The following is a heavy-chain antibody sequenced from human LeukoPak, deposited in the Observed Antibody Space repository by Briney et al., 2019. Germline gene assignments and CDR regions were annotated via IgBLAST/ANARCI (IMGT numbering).Heavy chain of an antibody. V-gene: IGHV4-34*01. CDR2: INDSGNT. D-gene: IGHD1-20*01. CDR1: GGSFSGYY. Sequence: PSETLSLTCAVYGGSFSGYYWSWIRQPPGKGLEWIGEINDSGNTNCNPSLKSRVTTSVDTSKSQFSLRLSPVSAADTAVYYCARRVRFGDNWLFDYWGQGTLVTVSS. J-gene: IGHJ4*02. CDR3: ARRVRFGDNWLFDY.